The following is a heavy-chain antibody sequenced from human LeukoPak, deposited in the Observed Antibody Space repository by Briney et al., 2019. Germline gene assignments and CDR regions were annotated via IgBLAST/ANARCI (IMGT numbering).Heavy chain of an antibody. CDR3: AKDDGYSGYDHIDY. V-gene: IGHV3-23*01. J-gene: IGHJ4*02. Sequence: SGGSLRLSCAASGFTFSSYAMSWVRQAPGKGLEWVSAISGSGGSTYYADSVKGRFTISRDNSKNTLYLQMNSLRAEDTAVYYCAKDDGYSGYDHIDYWAQGTLVTVS. CDR1: GFTFSSYA. CDR2: ISGSGGST. D-gene: IGHD5-12*01.